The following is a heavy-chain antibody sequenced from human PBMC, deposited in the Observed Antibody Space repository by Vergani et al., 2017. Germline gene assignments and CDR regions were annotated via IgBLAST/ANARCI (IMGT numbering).Heavy chain of an antibody. J-gene: IGHJ6*02. CDR1: GFTFSSYS. CDR2: ISSSSSYI. D-gene: IGHD1/OR15-1a*01. V-gene: IGHV3-21*01. CDR3: ARERGITGTPGDYGMDV. Sequence: EVQLVESGGGLVKPGGSLRLSCAASGFTFSSYSMNWVRQAPGKGLEWVSSISSSSSYIDYADSVKGRFTISRDNAKNSLYLQMNSLRAEDTAVYYCARERGITGTPGDYGMDVWGQGTTVTVSS.